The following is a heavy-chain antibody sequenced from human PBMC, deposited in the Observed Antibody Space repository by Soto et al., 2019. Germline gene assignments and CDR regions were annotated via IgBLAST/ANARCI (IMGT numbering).Heavy chain of an antibody. J-gene: IGHJ4*02. CDR1: GFSLTTRGVG. D-gene: IGHD3-10*01. CDR2: IYWNDDQ. V-gene: IGHV2-5*01. CDR3: THRSPAYGHDF. Sequence: QITLKESGPPLVKPTQTLTLTCNFSGFSLTTRGVGVGWIRQPPGKALEWVALIYWNDDQRYNPSLKSRLTGTKETSKNHLVLTMPNVDPLDKATYYCTHRSPAYGHDFWGQGTLVTVSS.